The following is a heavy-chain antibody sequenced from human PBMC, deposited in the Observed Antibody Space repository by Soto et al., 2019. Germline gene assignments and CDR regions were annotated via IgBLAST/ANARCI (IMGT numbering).Heavy chain of an antibody. D-gene: IGHD6-19*01. CDR1: GYTFTSCA. CDR3: ARAAVAGDDAFDI. Sequence: ASVKVSCKASGYTFTSCAMHWVRQAPGQRLEWMGWINAGNGNTKYSQKFQGRVTITRDTSASTAYMELSSLRSEDTAVYYCARAAVAGDDAFDIWGQGTMVTVSS. V-gene: IGHV1-3*01. CDR2: INAGNGNT. J-gene: IGHJ3*02.